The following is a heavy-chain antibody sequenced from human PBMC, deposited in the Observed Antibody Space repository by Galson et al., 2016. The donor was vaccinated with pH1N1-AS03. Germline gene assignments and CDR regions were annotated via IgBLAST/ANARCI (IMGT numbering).Heavy chain of an antibody. D-gene: IGHD3-3*01. CDR1: GFSIRDHW. CDR3: ARGQKRQGAWQVEWFPEN. J-gene: IGHJ4*02. V-gene: IGHV3-7*03. Sequence: SLRLSCAASGFSIRDHWMGWFRQAPSKGLEWVTEIKEDGSEKHDVDSVKGRFIISGDNSKNSVYLQMNSLRAEDSALYFFARGQKRQGAWQVEWFPENWGQGTLVTVSS. CDR2: IKEDGSEK.